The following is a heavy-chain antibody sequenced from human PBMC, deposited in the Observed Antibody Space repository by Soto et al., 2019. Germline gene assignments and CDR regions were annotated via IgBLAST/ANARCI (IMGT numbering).Heavy chain of an antibody. D-gene: IGHD5-18*01. Sequence: SVKVSCKASGGTFSSYAISWVRQAPGQGLEWMGGIIPIFGTANYAQKFQGRVTITADESTSTAYMELSSLRSEDTAVYYCARGNTAMVLLGAFDIWGQGTMVTVSS. V-gene: IGHV1-69*13. CDR3: ARGNTAMVLLGAFDI. CDR2: IIPIFGTA. CDR1: GGTFSSYA. J-gene: IGHJ3*02.